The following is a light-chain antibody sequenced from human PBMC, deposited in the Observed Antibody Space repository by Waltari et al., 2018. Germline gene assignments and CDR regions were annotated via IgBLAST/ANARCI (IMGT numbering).Light chain of an antibody. V-gene: IGKV3-20*01. J-gene: IGKJ4*01. CDR3: QQCSSSPLT. CDR1: QSVINNY. Sequence: EIVLTQSPGTLSLSPGERATLSCRASQSVINNYLAWYQQKPGQAPGLLIDDASRRATGIPDRFSGSGSGTDFTITISRLEPEDFAVYYCQQCSSSPLTFGGGTRLEIK. CDR2: DAS.